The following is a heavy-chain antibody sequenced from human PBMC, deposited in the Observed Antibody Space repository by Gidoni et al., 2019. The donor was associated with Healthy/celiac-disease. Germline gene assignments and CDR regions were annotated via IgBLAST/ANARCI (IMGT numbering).Heavy chain of an antibody. V-gene: IGHV3-15*01. D-gene: IGHD3-3*01. Sequence: EVQLVESGGGLVKTGGSLRLYCAASGFTFSNAWLSLVRQAPGKGLEWVGRIKSKTDGETTDYAAPVKGRFTISRDDSKNTLYLQMNSLKTEDTAVYYCRGVTYYDFWSGYRPRENFDYWGQGTLVTVSS. CDR1: GFTFSNAW. CDR3: RGVTYYDFWSGYRPRENFDY. J-gene: IGHJ4*02. CDR2: IKSKTDGETT.